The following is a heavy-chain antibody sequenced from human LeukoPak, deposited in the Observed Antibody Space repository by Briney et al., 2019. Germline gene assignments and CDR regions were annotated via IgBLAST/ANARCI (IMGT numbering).Heavy chain of an antibody. Sequence: GGSLRLSCAASGFTFSSYAMSWVRQAPGKGLEWVSAISASGGSTCYADSVKGRFTISRDNSKNTLYLQMNSLRAEDTAVYYCARAYCSSTSCNWFDPWGQGTLVTVSS. CDR3: ARAYCSSTSCNWFDP. CDR2: ISASGGST. V-gene: IGHV3-23*01. CDR1: GFTFSSYA. D-gene: IGHD2-2*01. J-gene: IGHJ5*02.